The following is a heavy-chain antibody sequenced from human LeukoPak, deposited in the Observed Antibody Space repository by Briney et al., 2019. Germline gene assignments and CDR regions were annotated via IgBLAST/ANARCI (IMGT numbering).Heavy chain of an antibody. CDR2: IYSGGSP. Sequence: GGSLRLSCAASGLTVSSTYMSWARQAPGKGLEWVSIIYSGGSPYYADSVKGRFTISRDNSKNTLYLQMNSLRAEDTAVYYCASKWGFDYWGQGTLVTVSS. J-gene: IGHJ4*02. CDR3: ASKWGFDY. CDR1: GLTVSSTY. D-gene: IGHD7-27*01. V-gene: IGHV3-53*01.